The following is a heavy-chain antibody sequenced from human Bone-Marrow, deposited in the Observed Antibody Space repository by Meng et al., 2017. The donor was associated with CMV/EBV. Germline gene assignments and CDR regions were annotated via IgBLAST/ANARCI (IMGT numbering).Heavy chain of an antibody. V-gene: IGHV6-1*01. CDR1: A. D-gene: IGHD3-16*01. Sequence: AWNWIRQSPSRGLEWPGRTYYRSRWYYDYALSMRNRMSINPDTSKTQFSLQLNSVTPEDRAVYYCARDHIMFMCEGVPWDNWFDPWGQGTLVTVSS. CDR2: TYYRSRWYY. J-gene: IGHJ5*02. CDR3: ARDHIMFMCEGVPWDNWFDP.